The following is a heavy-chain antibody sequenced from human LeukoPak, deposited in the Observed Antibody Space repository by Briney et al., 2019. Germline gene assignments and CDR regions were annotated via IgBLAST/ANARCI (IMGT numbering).Heavy chain of an antibody. Sequence: SVKVSCKASGGTFSSYAISWVRQAPGQGLEWMGRIIPILGIANYAQKFQGRVTITADKSTSTAYMELSSLRSEDTAVYYCARESGYYDSSGYYDYWGQGTLVTVSS. CDR2: IIPILGIA. CDR3: ARESGYYDSSGYYDY. CDR1: GGTFSSYA. D-gene: IGHD3-22*01. J-gene: IGHJ4*02. V-gene: IGHV1-69*04.